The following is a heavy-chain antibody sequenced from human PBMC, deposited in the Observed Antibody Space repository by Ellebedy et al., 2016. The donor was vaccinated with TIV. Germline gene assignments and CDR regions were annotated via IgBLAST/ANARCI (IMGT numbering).Heavy chain of an antibody. CDR1: GGSFSGYY. Sequence: SETLSLXCAVYGGSFSGYYWSWIRQPPGKGLEWIGEINHSGSTNYNPSLKSRVTISVDTSKNPFSLRLNSVTAADTAVYYCARRFTIISSSWSLFDFWGRGTLVTVSS. V-gene: IGHV4-34*01. J-gene: IGHJ4*02. D-gene: IGHD6-13*01. CDR2: INHSGST. CDR3: ARRFTIISSSWSLFDF.